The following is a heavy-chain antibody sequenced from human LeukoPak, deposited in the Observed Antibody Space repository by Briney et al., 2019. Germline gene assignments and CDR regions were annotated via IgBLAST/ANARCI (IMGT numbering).Heavy chain of an antibody. CDR3: AREVAYCGGDCYSDY. V-gene: IGHV4-39*07. CDR2: IYYSGNT. J-gene: IGHJ4*02. D-gene: IGHD2-21*02. Sequence: PSETLSLTCTVSGGSISSSTYYWGWIRQPPGKGLEWIGNIYYSGNTYYNPSLKSRVAISVDTSKNQFSLKLSSVTAADTAVYYCAREVAYCGGDCYSDYWGQGTLVTVSS. CDR1: GGSISSSTYY.